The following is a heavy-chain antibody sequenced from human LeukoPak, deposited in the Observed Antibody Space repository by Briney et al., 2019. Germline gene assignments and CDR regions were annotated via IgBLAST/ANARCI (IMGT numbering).Heavy chain of an antibody. CDR1: GFTFSSYA. CDR3: AKDRLVCSSTSCYTSFDY. J-gene: IGHJ4*02. Sequence: PGGSLRLHCAASGFTFSSYAMSWVRQALGQGLECVSAISGSGGSTYYADSVKGRFTISRDNSKNTLYLQMNSLRAEDTAVYYCAKDRLVCSSTSCYTSFDYWGQGTLVTVSS. V-gene: IGHV3-23*01. D-gene: IGHD2-2*02. CDR2: ISGSGGST.